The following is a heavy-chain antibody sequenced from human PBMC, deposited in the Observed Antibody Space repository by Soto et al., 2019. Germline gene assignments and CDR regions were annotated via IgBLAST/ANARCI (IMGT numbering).Heavy chain of an antibody. CDR1: GGTFSSYA. CDR3: ARKGFRAVEGAFDI. Sequence: QVQLVQSGAEVKKPGSSVKVSCKASGGTFSSYAISWVRQAPGQGLESMGGIIPIFGTANYAQKFQGRVTITADESTSTAYMELSSLRSEDTAVYYCARKGFRAVEGAFDIWGQGTMVTVSS. CDR2: IIPIFGTA. D-gene: IGHD6-19*01. V-gene: IGHV1-69*01. J-gene: IGHJ3*02.